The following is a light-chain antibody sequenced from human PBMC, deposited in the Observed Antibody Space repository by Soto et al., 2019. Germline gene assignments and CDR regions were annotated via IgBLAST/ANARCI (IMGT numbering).Light chain of an antibody. Sequence: EIVLKQSPGTLSLSPGERATLSCRASQSVSSSYLAWYQQKPGQAPRLLIFGASRRATGIPDRFSGSGSGTNFTLTISRLEPEDFAVYYCQQYGKLPRTFGQGTKVDIK. CDR3: QQYGKLPRT. CDR2: GAS. J-gene: IGKJ1*01. CDR1: QSVSSSY. V-gene: IGKV3-20*01.